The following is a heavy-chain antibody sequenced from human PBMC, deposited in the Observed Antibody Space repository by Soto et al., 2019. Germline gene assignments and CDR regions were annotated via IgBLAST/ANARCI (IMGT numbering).Heavy chain of an antibody. CDR2: ISGTSDYT. J-gene: IGHJ6*02. CDR1: GFTFSDYY. Sequence: GGSLRLSCAASGFTFSDYYMSWIRQAPGKGLEWVSYISGTSDYTNYADSVKGRFTISRDNAKNSLYLQMNSLRAEDTAVYYCARSRPYCSSTTCYGYYYGMDVWGQGSTVTVSS. D-gene: IGHD2-2*01. V-gene: IGHV3-11*06. CDR3: ARSRPYCSSTTCYGYYYGMDV.